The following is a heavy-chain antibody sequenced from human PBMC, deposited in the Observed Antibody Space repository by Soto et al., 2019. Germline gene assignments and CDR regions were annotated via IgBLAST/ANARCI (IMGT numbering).Heavy chain of an antibody. J-gene: IGHJ5*02. CDR3: ARGVPYYYGSGASGWFDP. CDR2: INHSGST. CDR1: GGSFSGYY. D-gene: IGHD3-10*01. Sequence: PSETLSLTCAVYGGSFSGYYWSWIRQPPGKGLEWIGEINHSGSTNYKPSLKSRVTISVDTSKNQFSLKLSSVTAADTAVYYCARGVPYYYGSGASGWFDPWGQGTLVTVSS. V-gene: IGHV4-34*01.